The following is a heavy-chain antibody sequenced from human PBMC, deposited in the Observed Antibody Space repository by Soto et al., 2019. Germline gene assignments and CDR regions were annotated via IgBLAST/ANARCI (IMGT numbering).Heavy chain of an antibody. J-gene: IGHJ4*02. CDR1: GYTFINTW. CDR2: IYPGLSET. CDR3: ARPLFKYVDFRHFSF. D-gene: IGHD2-2*01. Sequence: GASLKISCQASGYTFINTWIGWVRQKPGKGLEWFGIIYPGLSETRYSPSFRGHVTIAVDKTLNTAYLQWDSLKPSDTAMDYCARPLFKYVDFRHFSFWGEGTQVTFSS. V-gene: IGHV5-51*01.